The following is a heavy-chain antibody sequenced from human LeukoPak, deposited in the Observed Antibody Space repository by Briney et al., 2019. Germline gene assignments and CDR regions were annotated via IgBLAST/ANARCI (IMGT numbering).Heavy chain of an antibody. Sequence: ASVKVSCKASGYTFTSYYMHWVRQAPGQGLEWMGIINPSGGSTSYAQEFQGRVTMTRDTSISTAYMEPSRLRSDDTAVYYCARDLYYYGSGSYYTDYYYYMDVWGKGTTVTVSS. CDR3: ARDLYYYGSGSYYTDYYYYMDV. J-gene: IGHJ6*03. V-gene: IGHV1-46*01. CDR1: GYTFTSYY. D-gene: IGHD3-10*01. CDR2: INPSGGST.